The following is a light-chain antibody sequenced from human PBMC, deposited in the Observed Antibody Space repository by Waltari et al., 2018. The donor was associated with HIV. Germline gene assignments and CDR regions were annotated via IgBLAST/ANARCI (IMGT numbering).Light chain of an antibody. CDR2: DVI. CDR3: SSYAGSSMSYA. J-gene: IGLJ1*01. CDR1: SSDIGRSNH. V-gene: IGLV2-14*03. Sequence: QSALTQPASVSGSPGQSITISCTGSSSDIGRSNHVSWYQQFPGKAPKLLITDVIRRPLGVSDRFSGSKSGNTASLTVSGLQAEDEAHYYCSSYAGSSMSYAFGTGTKVTVL.